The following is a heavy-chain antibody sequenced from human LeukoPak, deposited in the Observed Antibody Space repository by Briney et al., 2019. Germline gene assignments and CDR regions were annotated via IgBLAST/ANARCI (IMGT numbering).Heavy chain of an antibody. V-gene: IGHV1-2*02. Sequence: ASVKVSCKASGYTFTGYYMHWVRQAPGQGLEWMGWISTNSGGTNYAQKFQGRATMTRDTSISTAYMELSRLRSDDTAVYYCARDPAGYSGYDYDYWGQGTLVTVSS. CDR3: ARDPAGYSGYDYDY. D-gene: IGHD5-12*01. CDR2: ISTNSGGT. J-gene: IGHJ4*02. CDR1: GYTFTGYY.